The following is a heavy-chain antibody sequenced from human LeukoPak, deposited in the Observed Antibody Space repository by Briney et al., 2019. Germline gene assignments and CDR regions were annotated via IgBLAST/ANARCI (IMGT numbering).Heavy chain of an antibody. CDR3: ARESGKFDY. CDR2: ISGDGVST. J-gene: IGHJ4*02. CDR1: GFTFSSYG. V-gene: IGHV3-43*02. Sequence: GGSLRLSCAASGFTFSSYGMHWVRQAPGKGLEWVSLISGDGVSTFYADSVKGRFSISRDNSKNSLSLGMNSLRTEDTAMYYCARESGKFDYWGQGTLVAVSS.